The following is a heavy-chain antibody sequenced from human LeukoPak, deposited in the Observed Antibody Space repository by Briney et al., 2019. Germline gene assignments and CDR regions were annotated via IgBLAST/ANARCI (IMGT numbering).Heavy chain of an antibody. D-gene: IGHD3-9*01. CDR1: GFTFSSYA. CDR3: ATGQLRYFDWLPRFDY. CDR2: ISGSGGST. Sequence: GGSLRLSCAASGFTFSSYAMSWVRQAPGKGLEWVSAISGSGGSTYYADSVKGRFTISRDNSKNTLYLQMNSLRAEDTAVYYCATGQLRYFDWLPRFDYWGQGTLVTVSS. V-gene: IGHV3-23*01. J-gene: IGHJ4*02.